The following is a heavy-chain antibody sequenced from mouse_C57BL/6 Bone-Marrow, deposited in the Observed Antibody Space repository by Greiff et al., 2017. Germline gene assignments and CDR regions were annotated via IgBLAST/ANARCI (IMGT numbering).Heavy chain of an antibody. CDR3: ARRRLRRRYYYFDY. Sequence: VKLQQPGAELVMPGASVKLSCKASGYTFTSYWMHWVKQRPGQGLEWIGEIDPSDSYTNYNQKFKGKSTLTVDKSSSTAYMQLSSLTSEDSAVYYRARRRLRRRYYYFDYWGQGTTLTVSS. D-gene: IGHD2-4*01. V-gene: IGHV1-69*01. CDR1: GYTFTSYW. CDR2: IDPSDSYT. J-gene: IGHJ2*01.